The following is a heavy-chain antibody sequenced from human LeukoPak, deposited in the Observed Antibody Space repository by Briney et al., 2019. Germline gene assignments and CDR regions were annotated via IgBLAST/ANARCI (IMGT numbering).Heavy chain of an antibody. J-gene: IGHJ4*02. CDR3: AKEGRSTTPGY. Sequence: PGGSLRLSCSAPGFTFTSSDMDWVRPAPGKGLEWVASISSSSSLIYYTDSVKGRFTISRDNAKNSLYLQMNSLRAEDTAVYFCAKEGRSTTPGYWGQGALVTVFS. V-gene: IGHV3-21*01. CDR2: ISSSSSLI. CDR1: GFTFTSSD. D-gene: IGHD6-13*01.